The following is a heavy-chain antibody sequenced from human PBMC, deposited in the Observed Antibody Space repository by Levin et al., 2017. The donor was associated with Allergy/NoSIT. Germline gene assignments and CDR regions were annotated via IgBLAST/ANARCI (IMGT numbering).Heavy chain of an antibody. V-gene: IGHV1-69*13. D-gene: IGHD3-22*01. J-gene: IGHJ3*02. CDR2: IIPIFGTA. CDR3: ARVNLNSSGPKGAFDI. Sequence: ASVKVSCKASGGTFSSYAISWVRQAPGQGLEWMGGIIPIFGTANYAQKFQGRVTITADESTSTAYMELSSLRSEDTAVYYCARVNLNSSGPKGAFDIWGQGTMVTVSS. CDR1: GGTFSSYA.